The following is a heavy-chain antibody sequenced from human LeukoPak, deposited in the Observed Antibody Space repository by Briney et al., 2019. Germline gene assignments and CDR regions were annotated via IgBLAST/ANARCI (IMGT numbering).Heavy chain of an antibody. CDR2: MSYDGTNK. CDR1: GFTFSNYA. Sequence: GGSLRLSCAASGFTFSNYAMHWVRQASGKGLEWVAVMSYDGTNKYYPDSVKGRFTISRDNSYNTLYLQMDSLTAEDTAVYYCAKESTAYYYYGMHVWGQGTTVTVSS. V-gene: IGHV3-30*18. J-gene: IGHJ6*02. CDR3: AKESTAYYYYGMHV. D-gene: IGHD2-21*02.